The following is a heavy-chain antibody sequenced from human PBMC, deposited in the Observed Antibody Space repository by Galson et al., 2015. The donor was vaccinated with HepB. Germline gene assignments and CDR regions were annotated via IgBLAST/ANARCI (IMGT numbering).Heavy chain of an antibody. Sequence: SVKVSCKASGYTFTSYYMHWVRQAPGQGLEWMGIINPSGGSTSYAQKFQGRVTMTRDTSTSTVYMELSSLRSEDTAVYYCARQSSFHYYGMDVWGQGTTVTVSS. CDR2: INPSGGST. V-gene: IGHV1-46*01. J-gene: IGHJ6*02. D-gene: IGHD6-13*01. CDR1: GYTFTSYY. CDR3: ARQSSFHYYGMDV.